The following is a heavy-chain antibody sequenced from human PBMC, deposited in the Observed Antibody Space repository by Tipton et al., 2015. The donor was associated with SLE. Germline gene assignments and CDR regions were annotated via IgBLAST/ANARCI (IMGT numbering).Heavy chain of an antibody. CDR1: GFTFSSYW. V-gene: IGHV3-74*01. CDR3: ARVTYSSSWYMDY. J-gene: IGHJ4*02. CDR2: INSDGSST. Sequence: SGFTFSSYWMHWVRQAPGKGLVWVSRINSDGSSTSYADSVKGRFTISRDNAKNTLYLQMNSLRAEDTAVYYCARVTYSSSWYMDYWGQGTLVTVSS. D-gene: IGHD6-13*01.